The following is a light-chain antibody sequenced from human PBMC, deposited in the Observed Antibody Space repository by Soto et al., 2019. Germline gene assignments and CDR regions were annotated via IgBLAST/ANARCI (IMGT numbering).Light chain of an antibody. Sequence: DIQMTQSPSSLSASVGDRVTITCQASQDISKYLNWYQQRPGKAPKLLIYAASNLETGVPSRFSGSGSGTDFTFTISSLQPEDIATYYCQHYDNLPPLTFGGGTKVEIK. CDR3: QHYDNLPPLT. J-gene: IGKJ4*01. CDR1: QDISKY. CDR2: AAS. V-gene: IGKV1-33*01.